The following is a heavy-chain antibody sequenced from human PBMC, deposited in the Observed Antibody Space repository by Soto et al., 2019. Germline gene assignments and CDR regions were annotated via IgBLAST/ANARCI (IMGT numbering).Heavy chain of an antibody. J-gene: IGHJ1*01. D-gene: IGHD3-22*01. Sequence: SETLSLTCAVYGGSFSGYYWSWIRQPPGKGLEWIGEINHSGSTNYNPSLKSRVTISVDTSKNQFSLKLSSVTAADTAVYYCARGIPNYDSIADASEYFQHWGRGTLVTVSS. CDR2: INHSGST. CDR1: GGSFSGYY. V-gene: IGHV4-34*01. CDR3: ARGIPNYDSIADASEYFQH.